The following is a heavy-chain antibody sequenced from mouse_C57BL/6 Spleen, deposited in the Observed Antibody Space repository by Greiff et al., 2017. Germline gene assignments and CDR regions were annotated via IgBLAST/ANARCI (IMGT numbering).Heavy chain of an antibody. J-gene: IGHJ2*01. D-gene: IGHD2-5*01. CDR3: ARCPYSNLYYFDY. V-gene: IGHV1-64*01. CDR2: IHPNSGST. Sequence: VQLQQPGAELVKPGASVKLSCKASGYTFTSYWMHWVKQRPGQGLEWIGMIHPNSGSTNYNEKFKSNATLTVDKSSSTAYMQLSSLTSEDSAVYYCARCPYSNLYYFDYWGQGTTLTVSS. CDR1: GYTFTSYW.